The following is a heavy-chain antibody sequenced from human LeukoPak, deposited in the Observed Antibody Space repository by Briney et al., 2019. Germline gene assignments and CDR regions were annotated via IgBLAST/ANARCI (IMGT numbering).Heavy chain of an antibody. CDR1: GYTFTSYY. CDR2: INPSGGST. J-gene: IGHJ6*03. CDR3: ARAPVPAATGYYYMDV. V-gene: IGHV1-46*01. D-gene: IGHD2-2*01. Sequence: ASVKVSCKASGYTFTSYYMHWVRQAPGQGLEWMGIINPSGGSTSYAQKFQGRVTMTRDTSTSTVYMELSSLRSEDTAVYYCARAPVPAATGYYYMDVWGKGTTVTVSS.